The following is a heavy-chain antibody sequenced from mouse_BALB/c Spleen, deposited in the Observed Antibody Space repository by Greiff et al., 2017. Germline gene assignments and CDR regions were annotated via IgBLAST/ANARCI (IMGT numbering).Heavy chain of an antibody. CDR1: GFTFSSYA. J-gene: IGHJ3*01. Sequence: EVQGVESGGGLVKPGGSLKLSCAASGFTFSSYAMSWVRQTPEKRLEWVASISSGGSTYYPDSVKGRFTISRDNARNILYLQMSSLRSEDTAMYYCARGLLEGAYWGQGTLVTVSA. D-gene: IGHD3-3*01. V-gene: IGHV5-6-5*01. CDR2: ISSGGST. CDR3: ARGLLEGAY.